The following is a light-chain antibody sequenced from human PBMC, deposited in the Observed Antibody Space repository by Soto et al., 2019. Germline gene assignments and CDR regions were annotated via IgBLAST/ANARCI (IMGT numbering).Light chain of an antibody. J-gene: IGKJ4*02. CDR2: GAS. CDR1: QSVGST. V-gene: IGKV3-15*01. CDR3: QQYSTSLT. Sequence: EILMTQSPATLSVSPGERVILSCRASQSVGSTLAWYQQKPSQAPRLLIRGASTSATGVPARFSGRGSGTEFTLSISILQSEDFAVYYCQQYSTSLTFGGGTTLEIK.